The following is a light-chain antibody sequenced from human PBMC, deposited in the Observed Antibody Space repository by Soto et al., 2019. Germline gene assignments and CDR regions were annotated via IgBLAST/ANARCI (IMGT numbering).Light chain of an antibody. CDR1: SSDIGTYNL. J-gene: IGLJ2*01. CDR2: EGS. Sequence: QSALTQPASVSGSPGQSITISCIGSSSDIGTYNLVSWYQHHPGKAPKLIIYEGSLRPSGISYRFSASKSGNTASLTISGLQAEDEADYHCCSYAGSDTWVFSGGTKVTVL. CDR3: CSYAGSDTWV. V-gene: IGLV2-23*01.